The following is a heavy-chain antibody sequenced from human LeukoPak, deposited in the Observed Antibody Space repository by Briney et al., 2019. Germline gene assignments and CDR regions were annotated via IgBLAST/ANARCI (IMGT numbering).Heavy chain of an antibody. V-gene: IGHV3-21*01. Sequence: GGSVRLSCAASGFTFSSYSMNWVRQAPGKGLEWVSSISSSSSYIYYADSVKGRFTISRDNAKNSLYLQMNSLRAEDTAVYYCARDLLNYYDSSGYDYWGQGTLVTVST. CDR3: ARDLLNYYDSSGYDY. J-gene: IGHJ4*02. D-gene: IGHD3-22*01. CDR1: GFTFSSYS. CDR2: ISSSSSYI.